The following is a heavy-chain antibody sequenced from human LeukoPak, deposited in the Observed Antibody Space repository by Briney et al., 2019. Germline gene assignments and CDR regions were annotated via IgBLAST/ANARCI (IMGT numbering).Heavy chain of an antibody. D-gene: IGHD1-7*01. Sequence: SETLSLTCVVSGGAIRSYYWSWIRQSPGKGLEWIGYIYDSGTTHYNPSLRSRITILGDTSKNHFSLRLRSVTAADTAVYYCARSNYAGRFDTFDIWGQGTMVTVSS. CDR2: IYDSGTT. CDR1: GGAIRSYY. J-gene: IGHJ3*02. V-gene: IGHV4-59*01. CDR3: ARSNYAGRFDTFDI.